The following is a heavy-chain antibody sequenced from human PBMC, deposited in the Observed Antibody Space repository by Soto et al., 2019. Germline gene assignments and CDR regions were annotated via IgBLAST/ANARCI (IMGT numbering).Heavy chain of an antibody. CDR3: ATRFRDYYDSSGYQYFDY. J-gene: IGHJ4*02. V-gene: IGHV1-24*01. Sequence: PSVKVSCKVSGYTLTELSMHWVRQAPGKGLEWMGGFDPEDGETIYAQKFQGRVTMTEDTSTDTAYMELSSLRSEDTTVYYCATRFRDYYDSSGYQYFDYWGQGTLVTVSS. CDR2: FDPEDGET. D-gene: IGHD3-22*01. CDR1: GYTLTELS.